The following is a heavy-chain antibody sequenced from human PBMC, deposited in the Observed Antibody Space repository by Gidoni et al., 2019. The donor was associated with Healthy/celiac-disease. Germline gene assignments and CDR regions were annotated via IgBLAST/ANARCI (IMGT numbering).Heavy chain of an antibody. CDR3: ARDASMGYCSGGSCYYGY. CDR2: ISAYNGNT. CDR1: GYTFTRYG. Sequence: QVQLVQSGAEVKKPGASVKVSCQASGYTFTRYGISWLRQAPGQGLEWMGWISAYNGNTNYAQKLQGRVTMTTDTSTSTAYMELRSLRSDDTAVYYCARDASMGYCSGGSCYYGYWGQGTLVTVSS. V-gene: IGHV1-18*01. J-gene: IGHJ4*02. D-gene: IGHD2-15*01.